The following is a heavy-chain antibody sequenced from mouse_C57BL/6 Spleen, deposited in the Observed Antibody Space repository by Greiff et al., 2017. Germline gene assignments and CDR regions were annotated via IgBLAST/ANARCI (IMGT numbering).Heavy chain of an antibody. J-gene: IGHJ2*01. Sequence: QVQLQQPGTELVKPGASVKLSCKASGYTFTSYWMHWVKQRPGQGLEWIGNINPSNGGTNYNEKFKSKATLTVTKSSSTAYMLLSSLTSEDAAVYYCAAAPVYYDAFDYWGQGTTLTVSS. V-gene: IGHV1-53*01. CDR1: GYTFTSYW. CDR3: AAAPVYYDAFDY. CDR2: INPSNGGT. D-gene: IGHD2-4*01.